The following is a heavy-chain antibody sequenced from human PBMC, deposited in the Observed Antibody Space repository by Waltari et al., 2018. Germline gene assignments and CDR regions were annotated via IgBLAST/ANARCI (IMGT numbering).Heavy chain of an antibody. J-gene: IGHJ4*02. Sequence: QVQLVQPVAEVKKPGASVKVSCKASGYTFTSYDINWVRQATGQGLEWMGWMNPNSGNTGYAQKFQGRVTMTRNTSISTAYMELSSLRSEDTAVYYCARTITYYYDSSGYYRYYFDYWGQGTLVTVSS. CDR2: MNPNSGNT. V-gene: IGHV1-8*01. CDR1: GYTFTSYD. CDR3: ARTITYYYDSSGYYRYYFDY. D-gene: IGHD3-22*01.